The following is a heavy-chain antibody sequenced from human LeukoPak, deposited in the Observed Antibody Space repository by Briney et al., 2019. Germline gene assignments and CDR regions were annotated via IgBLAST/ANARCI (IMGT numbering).Heavy chain of an antibody. Sequence: GGSLRLSCAASGFTFSSYAMSWVRQAPGKGLEWVSAISGSGGSTYYADSVKGRFTISRDNSEYKLFLQMNSLRVEDTAVYYCAKNDVGTRASSTWYQYWGQGTPVTVSS. CDR3: AKNDVGTRASSTWYQY. J-gene: IGHJ4*02. CDR2: ISGSGGST. D-gene: IGHD6-13*01. CDR1: GFTFSSYA. V-gene: IGHV3-23*01.